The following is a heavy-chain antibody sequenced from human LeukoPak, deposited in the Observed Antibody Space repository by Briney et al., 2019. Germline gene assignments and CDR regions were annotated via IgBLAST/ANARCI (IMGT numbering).Heavy chain of an antibody. D-gene: IGHD5/OR15-5a*01. CDR1: GFTFSSYA. Sequence: GGSLRLSCAVSGFTFSSYAMIWVRQAPGRGLVWVSSIGASGDSIHYTDSVKGRFTISRDNSKSTLYLQMNSLRAEDTAVYYCAKVGLRPDYWGQGTLVTVSS. CDR2: IGASGDSI. J-gene: IGHJ4*02. CDR3: AKVGLRPDY. V-gene: IGHV3-23*01.